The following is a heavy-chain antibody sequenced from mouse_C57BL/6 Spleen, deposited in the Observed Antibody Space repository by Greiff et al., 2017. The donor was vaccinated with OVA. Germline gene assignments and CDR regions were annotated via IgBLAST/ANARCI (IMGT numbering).Heavy chain of an antibody. V-gene: IGHV1-50*01. J-gene: IGHJ4*01. Sequence: VQLQQPGAELVKPGASVKLSCKASGYTFTSYWMQWVKQRPGQGLEWIGEIDPSDSYTNYNQKFKGKATLTVDTSSSTAYMQLSSLTSEDSAVYYCARRRDGNYFYYAIDYWGQGTSVTVSS. CDR3: ARRRDGNYFYYAIDY. CDR2: IDPSDSYT. D-gene: IGHD2-1*01. CDR1: GYTFTSYW.